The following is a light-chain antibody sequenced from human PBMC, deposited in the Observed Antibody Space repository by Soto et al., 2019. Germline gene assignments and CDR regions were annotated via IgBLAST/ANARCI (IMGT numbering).Light chain of an antibody. CDR1: QRVSSS. V-gene: IGKV3-15*01. Sequence: EIVMTQSPATLSVSPGERVTLSCRASQRVSSSLAWYQQKPGQAPRLLIYGASTRATGIPARFSGSGSGTEFTLTISSRQSEDFAVYYCQQYNNWPPFTFGPGTKVDIK. CDR3: QQYNNWPPFT. J-gene: IGKJ3*01. CDR2: GAS.